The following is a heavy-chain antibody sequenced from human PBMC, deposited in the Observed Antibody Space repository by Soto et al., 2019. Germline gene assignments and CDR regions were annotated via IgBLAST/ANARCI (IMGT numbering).Heavy chain of an antibody. CDR1: GYTFTSYG. J-gene: IGHJ6*03. Sequence: ASVKVSCKASGYTFTSYGISWVRQAPGQGLEWMGWISAYNGNTNYAQKLQGRVTMTTDTSTSTAYMELRSLRSDDTAVYYCARKVATGEGYYYYYMDVWGKGTTVTVSS. CDR3: ARKVATGEGYYYYYMDV. V-gene: IGHV1-18*01. CDR2: ISAYNGNT. D-gene: IGHD5-12*01.